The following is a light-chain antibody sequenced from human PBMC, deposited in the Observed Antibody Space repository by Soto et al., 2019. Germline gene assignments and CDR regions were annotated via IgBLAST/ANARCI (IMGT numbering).Light chain of an antibody. V-gene: IGLV2-11*01. CDR3: CSYAGSYAYV. CDR1: SSVVGGYNY. CDR2: DVR. Sequence: QSVLTQPRSVSGSPGQSVTISCTGTSSVVGGYNYVSWYQQLPGKAPKLMIYDVRKRPSGVPDRFSGSKSGNTASLTISGLQAEDEADYYCCSYAGSYAYVFGSGTKLTVL. J-gene: IGLJ1*01.